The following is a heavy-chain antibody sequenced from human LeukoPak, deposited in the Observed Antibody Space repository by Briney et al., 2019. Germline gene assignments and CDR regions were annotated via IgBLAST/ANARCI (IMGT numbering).Heavy chain of an antibody. Sequence: SETLSLTCTVSGGSISSYYWSWIRQPPGKGLEWIGYIYYSGSTYYNPSLKSRVTISVDTSKNQFSLKLSSVTAADTAVYYCARVSPRRLFDYWGQGTLVTVSS. CDR2: IYYSGST. J-gene: IGHJ4*02. CDR3: ARVSPRRLFDY. CDR1: GGSISSYY. V-gene: IGHV4-59*01.